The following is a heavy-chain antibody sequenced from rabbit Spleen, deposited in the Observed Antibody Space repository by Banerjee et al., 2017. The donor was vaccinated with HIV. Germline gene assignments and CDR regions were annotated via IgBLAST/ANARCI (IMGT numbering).Heavy chain of an antibody. D-gene: IGHD6-1*01. Sequence: QSLEESGGDLVKPGASLTLTCTASGVSFTISSYMCWIRQAPGKGLEWIACISTGSGGTYYASWAKGRFTISKTSSTTVTLQMTSLTAADTATYFCARDPYIFGSDDTSNLWGPGTLVTVS. CDR3: ARDPYIFGSDDTSNL. V-gene: IGHV1S40*01. J-gene: IGHJ4*01. CDR1: GVSFTISSY. CDR2: ISTGSGGT.